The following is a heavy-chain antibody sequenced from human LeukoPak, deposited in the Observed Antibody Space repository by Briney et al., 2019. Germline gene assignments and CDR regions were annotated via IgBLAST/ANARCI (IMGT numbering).Heavy chain of an antibody. V-gene: IGHV3-7*01. CDR3: ARDGGHSTDFDY. CDR2: IKQDGSER. Sequence: TGGSLRLSCAPSGFMFSRHWMSWVRQAPGKGPEWVANIKQDGSERYYVDSVKGRFTISRDNAKNSLYLQMNSLSAEDTAVYYWARDGGHSTDFDYWGQGTLVTVS. CDR1: GFMFSRHW. J-gene: IGHJ4*02. D-gene: IGHD2/OR15-2a*01.